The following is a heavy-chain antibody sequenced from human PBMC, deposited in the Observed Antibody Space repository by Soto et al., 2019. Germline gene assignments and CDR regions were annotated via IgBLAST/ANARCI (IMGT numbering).Heavy chain of an antibody. J-gene: IGHJ5*02. CDR2: ISGFNDDT. D-gene: IGHD3-10*01. Sequence: QIELVQSGAEMKNPGASVKVSCKASGYTFTSYGISWVRQAPGQGLEWMGWISGFNDDTNLAQRFQGRITVTKDTSTSTAYMELRGLKSDDTAVYYCARSGSYYPARNWFGPWGQGTLVTVSS. CDR3: ARSGSYYPARNWFGP. V-gene: IGHV1-18*01. CDR1: GYTFTSYG.